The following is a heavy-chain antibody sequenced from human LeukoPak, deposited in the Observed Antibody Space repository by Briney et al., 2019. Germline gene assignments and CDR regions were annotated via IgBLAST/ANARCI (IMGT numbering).Heavy chain of an antibody. D-gene: IGHD3-10*01. J-gene: IGHJ4*02. Sequence: PSQTLSLTCTVSGGSISSGGYYWSWIRQHPGKGLEWIGYIYYSGSTYYNPSLKSRVTISVDTSKNQFSLKLSSVTAADTAVYYCARAPYYGSGSSPREVDYWGQGTLVTVSS. CDR2: IYYSGST. V-gene: IGHV4-31*03. CDR1: GGSISSGGYY. CDR3: ARAPYYGSGSSPREVDY.